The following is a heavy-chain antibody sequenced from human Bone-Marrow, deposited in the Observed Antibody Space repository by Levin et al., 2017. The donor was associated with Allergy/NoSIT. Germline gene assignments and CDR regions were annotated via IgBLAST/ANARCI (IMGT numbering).Heavy chain of an antibody. D-gene: IGHD3-10*01. CDR3: AKGGWLVRGQYEH. CDR2: IYPEDSDT. V-gene: IGHV5-51*01. Sequence: KPGGSLRLSCKLSGYTFNLYWIAWVRQMPGKGLEWMGIIYPEDSDTKYSPSFQGRVTISVAKSISTAYLQWNSLKVSDTATYYCAKGGWLVRGQYEHWGQGTQVTVST. J-gene: IGHJ4*02. CDR1: GYTFNLYW.